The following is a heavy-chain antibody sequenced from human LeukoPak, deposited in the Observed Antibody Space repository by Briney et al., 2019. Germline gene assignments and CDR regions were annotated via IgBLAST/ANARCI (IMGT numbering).Heavy chain of an antibody. CDR1: GFTFSSYS. D-gene: IGHD2-8*02. J-gene: IGHJ4*02. CDR3: TRRHCTATNCYSFDH. V-gene: IGHV3-21*01. CDR2: ISSSSSYI. Sequence: GGSLRLSCAASGFTFSSYSMNWVRQAPGKGLEWVSSISSSSSYIYYADPVKGRSTISRDNAKNSLYLQMNSLRAEDTAVYYCTRRHCTATNCYSFDHWGQGTLVTVSS.